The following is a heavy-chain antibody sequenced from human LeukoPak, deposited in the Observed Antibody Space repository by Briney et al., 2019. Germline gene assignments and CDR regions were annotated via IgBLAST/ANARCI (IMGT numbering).Heavy chain of an antibody. V-gene: IGHV3-64*02. J-gene: IGHJ4*02. CDR3: TRGVAISTSGWYDTFDY. Sequence: PGGSLRLSCAASGFTFRDYAMYWVRQAPGKGLEYVSAISTDGSRIYYADSVKGRFTISRDNSKNTLYLQMGSLRAEDMAVYYCTRGVAISTSGWYDTFDYWGQGALVTVSS. CDR2: ISTDGSRI. D-gene: IGHD6-19*01. CDR1: GFTFRDYA.